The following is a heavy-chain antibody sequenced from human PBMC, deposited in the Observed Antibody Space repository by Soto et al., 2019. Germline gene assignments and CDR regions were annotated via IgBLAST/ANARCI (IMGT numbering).Heavy chain of an antibody. Sequence: QVQLVQSGAEVKKPGSSVKVSCKASGGTFSSYTISWVRQAPGQGLEWMGRIIPILGIANYAQKFQGRITITTDKSTSTAYMELSSLRSEDTAVYYCARDPSAGDSAGYWGQGTLVTVSS. J-gene: IGHJ4*02. CDR1: GGTFSSYT. CDR2: IIPILGIA. V-gene: IGHV1-69*08. CDR3: ARDPSAGDSAGY. D-gene: IGHD2-21*01.